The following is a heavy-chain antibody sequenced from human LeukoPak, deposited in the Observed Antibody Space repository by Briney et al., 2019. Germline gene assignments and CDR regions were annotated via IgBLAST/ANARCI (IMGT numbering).Heavy chain of an antibody. CDR3: ARDGEPFDF. CDR2: IKQDGSEK. Sequence: GGSLRLSCAASGFTFSSYGMQWVRQAPGKGLEWVANIKQDGSEKYYVDSVKGRFTISRDNAKNSLYLQMNSLRAEDTAVYYCARDGEPFDFWGQGTLAAVSS. CDR1: GFTFSSYG. D-gene: IGHD3-10*01. V-gene: IGHV3-7*04. J-gene: IGHJ4*02.